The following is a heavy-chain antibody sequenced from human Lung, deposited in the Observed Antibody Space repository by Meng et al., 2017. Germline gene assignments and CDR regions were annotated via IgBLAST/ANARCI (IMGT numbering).Heavy chain of an antibody. V-gene: IGHV4-30-4*01. CDR3: ARGQKGYFDL. CDR1: GGSISSSNYY. CDR2: IYNSGST. J-gene: IGHJ2*01. Sequence: QVHLHESGPGLVTPSQTLALTCTVSGGSISSSNYYWSWIRQPPGKGLEWSGNIYNSGSTYYNPSLKSRITISVDTSKNQFSLKLSSVTAADTAVYYCARGQKGYFDLWGRGTLVTVSS.